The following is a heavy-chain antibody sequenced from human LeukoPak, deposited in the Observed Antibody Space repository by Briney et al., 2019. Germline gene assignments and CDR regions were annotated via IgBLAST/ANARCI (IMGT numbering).Heavy chain of an antibody. J-gene: IGHJ4*02. CDR1: GGSISSYY. Sequence: SETLSLTCTVSGGSISSYYWSWIRQPAGKGLEWIGRIYTSGSTNYNPSLKSRVTISVDTSKNQFSLKLSSVTAADTAVYYCARVVLRFLEWPRTFFDYWGQGTLVTVSS. CDR3: ARVVLRFLEWPRTFFDY. D-gene: IGHD3-3*01. V-gene: IGHV4-4*07. CDR2: IYTSGST.